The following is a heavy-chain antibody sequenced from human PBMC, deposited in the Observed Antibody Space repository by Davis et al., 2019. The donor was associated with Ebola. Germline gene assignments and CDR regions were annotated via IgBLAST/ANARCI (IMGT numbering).Heavy chain of an antibody. V-gene: IGHV3-33*01. Sequence: GGSLRLSCATSGFSFSTYGMHWVRQAPGKGLEWVAMIWYDGTNEFYADSVKGRFTVSRDKSKNTVYLEMNSLRVDDTAVYHCARDLIGRVEMTAVGFDYWGQGTLVTVSS. CDR3: ARDLIGRVEMTAVGFDY. J-gene: IGHJ4*02. CDR1: GFSFSTYG. CDR2: IWYDGTNE. D-gene: IGHD5-24*01.